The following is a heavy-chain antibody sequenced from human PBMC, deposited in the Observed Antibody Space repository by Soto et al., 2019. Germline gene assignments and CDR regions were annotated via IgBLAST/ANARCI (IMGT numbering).Heavy chain of an antibody. CDR1: GYTFTSYA. D-gene: IGHD3-10*01. J-gene: IGHJ6*02. Sequence: GASVKVSCKSSGYTFTSYAMHWVRQAPGQRLEWMGWINAGNGNTKYSQKFQGRVTITRDTSASTAYMELSSLRSEDTAVYYCARGQTPMVRGTLYYYGMDVWGQGTTVTVSS. CDR3: ARGQTPMVRGTLYYYGMDV. CDR2: INAGNGNT. V-gene: IGHV1-3*01.